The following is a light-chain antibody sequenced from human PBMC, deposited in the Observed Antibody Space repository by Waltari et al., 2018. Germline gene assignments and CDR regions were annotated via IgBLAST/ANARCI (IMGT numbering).Light chain of an antibody. CDR3: QQYDTYWA. J-gene: IGKJ1*01. CDR1: QNIDSW. Sequence: DIQMTQSPSTLSASVGDRVTITCRASQNIDSWLAWYQQKQGEAPKLLIYDASSLASGVPSRFGGSGSGTEFTLTISGLQPDDFATYYCQQYDTYWAFGQGTKVDIK. CDR2: DAS. V-gene: IGKV1-5*01.